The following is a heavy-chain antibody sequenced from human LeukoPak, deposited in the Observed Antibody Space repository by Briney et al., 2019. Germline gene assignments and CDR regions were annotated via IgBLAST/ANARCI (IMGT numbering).Heavy chain of an antibody. CDR3: ARPYYDSSGYYVDY. CDR2: IYPGDSDT. D-gene: IGHD3-22*01. CDR1: GYSFTSYW. V-gene: IGHV5-51*01. Sequence: GEALKISFKGSGYSFTSYWIGWVRQMPGKGLEWMGIIYPGDSDTRYSPSFQGQVTISAANSISTAYLQWSSLKASDTAMYYCARPYYDSSGYYVDYWGQGTLVTVSS. J-gene: IGHJ4*02.